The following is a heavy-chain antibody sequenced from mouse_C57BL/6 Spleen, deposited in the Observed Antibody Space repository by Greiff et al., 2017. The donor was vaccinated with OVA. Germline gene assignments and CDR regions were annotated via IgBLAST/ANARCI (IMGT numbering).Heavy chain of an antibody. Sequence: EVQRVESGGGLVKPGGSLKLSCAASGFTFSSYAMSWVRQTPEKRLEWVATISDGGSYTYYPDNVKGRFTISRDNAKNNLYLQMSHLKSEDTAMYSCARDRWGAMDYWGQGTSVTVSS. J-gene: IGHJ4*01. CDR1: GFTFSSYA. CDR2: ISDGGSYT. CDR3: ARDRWGAMDY. D-gene: IGHD1-1*02. V-gene: IGHV5-4*01.